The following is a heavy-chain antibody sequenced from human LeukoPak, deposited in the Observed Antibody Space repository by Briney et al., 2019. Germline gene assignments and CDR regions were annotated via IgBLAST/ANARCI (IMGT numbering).Heavy chain of an antibody. Sequence: GGSLRLSCAASGFTFSSYSMNWVRQAPGKGLEWVSSISSSSYIYYADSVKGRFTISRDNAKNSLYLQMNSLRAEDTAVYYCARESGYGDYDGAPDAFDIWGQGTMVTVSS. J-gene: IGHJ3*02. CDR3: ARESGYGDYDGAPDAFDI. CDR1: GFTFSSYS. CDR2: ISSSSYI. D-gene: IGHD4-17*01. V-gene: IGHV3-21*01.